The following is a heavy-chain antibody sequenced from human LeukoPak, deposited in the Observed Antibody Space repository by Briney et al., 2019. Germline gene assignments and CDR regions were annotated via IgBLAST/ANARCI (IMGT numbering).Heavy chain of an antibody. J-gene: IGHJ4*02. V-gene: IGHV1-69*13. CDR1: GGTFSSYA. D-gene: IGHD3-10*01. Sequence: SVRVSCKASGGTFSSYAISWVRQAPGQGLEWMGGIIPIFGTANYAQKFQGRVTITADESTSTAYMELSSLRSEDTAVYYCAREDYGSGSYYLGWGQGTLVTVSS. CDR3: AREDYGSGSYYLG. CDR2: IIPIFGTA.